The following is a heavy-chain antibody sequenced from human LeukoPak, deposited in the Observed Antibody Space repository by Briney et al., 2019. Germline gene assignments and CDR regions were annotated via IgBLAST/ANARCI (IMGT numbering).Heavy chain of an antibody. D-gene: IGHD2-15*01. CDR3: ARDGRYCSGGSCYSAY. Sequence: GGSLRLSCAASGFTFSSYGMRWVRQAPGKGLEWVSDISGSGDSTCYADSVKGRFTISRDKSKNTLYLQMNSLRAEDTAVYYCARDGRYCSGGSCYSAYWGQGTLVTVSS. CDR1: GFTFSSYG. CDR2: ISGSGDST. V-gene: IGHV3-23*01. J-gene: IGHJ4*02.